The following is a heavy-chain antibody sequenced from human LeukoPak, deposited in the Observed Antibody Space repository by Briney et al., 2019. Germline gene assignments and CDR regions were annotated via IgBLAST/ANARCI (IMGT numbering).Heavy chain of an antibody. CDR3: ASGNIVVVPAAALDY. CDR2: INPNSGGT. CDR1: GHTFTGYY. J-gene: IGHJ4*02. V-gene: IGHV1-2*02. D-gene: IGHD2-2*01. Sequence: ASVKVSCKASGHTFTGYYMHWVRQAPGQGLEWMGWINPNSGGTNYAQKFQGRVTMTRDTSISTAYMELSRLRSDDTAVYYCASGNIVVVPAAALDYWGQGTLVTVSS.